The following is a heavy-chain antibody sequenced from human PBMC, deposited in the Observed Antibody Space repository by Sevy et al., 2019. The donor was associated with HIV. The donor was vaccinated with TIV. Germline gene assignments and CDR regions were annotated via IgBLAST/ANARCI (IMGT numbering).Heavy chain of an antibody. J-gene: IGHJ4*02. V-gene: IGHV3-53*01. CDR1: GFIVNYNY. Sequence: GGSLRLSCTVSGFIVNYNYISWVRQAPGKGLERISVIYSNGRTDYADSVKGRFAISRDNSKNMFYLQMNSLRAEDTAVYYCGRGPNDPYDWGPGTLVTVSS. CDR3: GRGPNDPYD. CDR2: IYSNGRT. D-gene: IGHD1-1*01.